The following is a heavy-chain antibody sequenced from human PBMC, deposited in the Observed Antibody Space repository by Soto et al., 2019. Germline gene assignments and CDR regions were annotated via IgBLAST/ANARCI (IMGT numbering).Heavy chain of an antibody. D-gene: IGHD4-4*01. CDR1: GGTFSSYA. J-gene: IGHJ6*02. CDR2: IIPIFGTA. Sequence: SVKVSCKASGGTFSSYAISWVRQAPRQGLEWMGGIIPIFGTANYAQKFQGRVTITADESTSTAYMELSSLRSEDTAVYYCARVGTTGGSYYYYGMDVWGQGTTVTVSS. V-gene: IGHV1-69*13. CDR3: ARVGTTGGSYYYYGMDV.